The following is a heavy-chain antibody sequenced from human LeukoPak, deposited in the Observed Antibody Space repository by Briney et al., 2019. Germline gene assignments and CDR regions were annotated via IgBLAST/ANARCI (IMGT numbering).Heavy chain of an antibody. Sequence: SETLSLTCAVYGGSFSGYYWSWIRQPPGKGLEWIGEINHSGSTNYNPSLKSRVTISVDTSKNQFSLKLSSVTAADTAVYYCARDSGGWRPPHVYYYYGMDVWGQGTTVTVSS. D-gene: IGHD3-10*01. V-gene: IGHV4-34*01. CDR2: INHSGST. CDR3: ARDSGGWRPPHVYYYYGMDV. J-gene: IGHJ6*02. CDR1: GGSFSGYY.